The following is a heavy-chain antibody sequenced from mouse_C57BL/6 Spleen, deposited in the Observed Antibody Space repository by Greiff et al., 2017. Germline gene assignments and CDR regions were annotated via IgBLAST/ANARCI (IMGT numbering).Heavy chain of an antibody. CDR3: ARFITTVVATDYYAMDY. CDR1: GFTFSSYA. V-gene: IGHV5-4*03. D-gene: IGHD1-1*01. CDR2: ISDGGSYT. Sequence: EVKLMESGGGLVKPGGSLKLSCAASGFTFSSYAMSWVRQTPEKRLEWVATISDGGSYTYYPDNVKGRFTISRDNAKNNLYLQMSHLKSEDTAMYYCARFITTVVATDYYAMDYWGQGTSVTVSS. J-gene: IGHJ4*01.